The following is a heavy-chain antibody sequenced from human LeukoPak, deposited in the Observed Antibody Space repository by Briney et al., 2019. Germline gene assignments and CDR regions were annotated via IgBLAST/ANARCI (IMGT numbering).Heavy chain of an antibody. Sequence: SETLSLTCTVSGGSISSYYWSWIRQPPGKGLEWIGYIYYSGSTNYNPSLKSRVTISVDTSKNQFSLKLSSVTAADTAVYYCARDFLQGTRGNTGGSFDYWGQGTLVTVSS. J-gene: IGHJ4*02. CDR2: IYYSGST. V-gene: IGHV4-59*12. CDR3: ARDFLQGTRGNTGGSFDY. CDR1: GGSISSYY. D-gene: IGHD3-16*01.